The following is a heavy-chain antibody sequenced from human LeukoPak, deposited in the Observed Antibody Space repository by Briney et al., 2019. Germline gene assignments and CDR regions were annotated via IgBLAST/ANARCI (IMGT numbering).Heavy chain of an antibody. J-gene: IGHJ6*02. CDR1: GGTFSSYA. CDR2: IIPIFGTA. CDR3: ARGSGYYDFWSGSRPEHYYYYGMDV. D-gene: IGHD3-3*01. V-gene: IGHV1-69*13. Sequence: GASVKVSCKASGGTFSSYAISWARQAPGQGLEWMGGIIPIFGTANYAQKFQGRVTITADESTSTAYMELSSLRSEDTAVYYCARGSGYYDFWSGSRPEHYYYYGMDVWGQGTTVTVSS.